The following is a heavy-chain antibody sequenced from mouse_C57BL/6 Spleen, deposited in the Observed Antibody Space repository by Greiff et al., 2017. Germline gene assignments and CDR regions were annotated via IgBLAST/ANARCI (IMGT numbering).Heavy chain of an antibody. V-gene: IGHV1-62-2*01. D-gene: IGHD1-1*01. J-gene: IGHJ1*03. Sequence: QVQLQQPGTELVKPGASVKLSCKASGYTFTEYTIHWVKQRSGQGLEWIGWFYPGSGSIKYNEKFKDKATLTADKSSSTVYMELSRLTSEDSAVYFCARHEDRVYYGSRKGGYFDVWGTGTTVTVSS. CDR2: FYPGSGSI. CDR3: ARHEDRVYYGSRKGGYFDV. CDR1: GYTFTEYT.